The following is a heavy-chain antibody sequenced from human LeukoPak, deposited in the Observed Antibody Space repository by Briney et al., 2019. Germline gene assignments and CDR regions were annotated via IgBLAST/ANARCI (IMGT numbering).Heavy chain of an antibody. Sequence: SETLSLTCTVSGGSISSSSYYWGWIRQPPGKGLEWIGSIYYSGSTYYNPSLKSRVTISVDTSKNQFSLRLSSVTAADTAVYYCARQLRGYYKNYYFDYWGQGTLVTVSS. CDR2: IYYSGST. V-gene: IGHV4-39*01. D-gene: IGHD3-22*01. J-gene: IGHJ4*02. CDR1: GGSISSSSYY. CDR3: ARQLRGYYKNYYFDY.